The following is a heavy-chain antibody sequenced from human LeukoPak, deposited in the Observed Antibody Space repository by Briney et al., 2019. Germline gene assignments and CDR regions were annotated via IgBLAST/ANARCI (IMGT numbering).Heavy chain of an antibody. V-gene: IGHV1-18*01. Sequence: ASVKVSCKASGYTFTSYGISWVRQAPGQGLEWMGWISAYNGNTNYAQKLQGRVTMTTDTSTSTAYMELRSLRSDDTAVYYCARIAVAGIRGVDFDYWGQGTLVIVSS. CDR2: ISAYNGNT. CDR1: GYTFTSYG. CDR3: ARIAVAGIRGVDFDY. J-gene: IGHJ4*02. D-gene: IGHD6-19*01.